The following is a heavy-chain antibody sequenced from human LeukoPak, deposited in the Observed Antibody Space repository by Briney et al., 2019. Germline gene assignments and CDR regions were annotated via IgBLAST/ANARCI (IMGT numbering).Heavy chain of an antibody. CDR2: IYSDNT. CDR3: ARRAGAYSHPYDY. J-gene: IGHJ4*02. Sequence: GGSLRLSCTVSGFTVSSNSMSWVRQAPGKGLEWVSFIYSDNTHYSDSVKGRFTISRDNSKNTLYLQMNSLRAEDTAVYYCARRAGAYSHPYDYWGQGTLVSVS. V-gene: IGHV3-53*01. CDR1: GFTVSSNS. D-gene: IGHD4/OR15-4a*01.